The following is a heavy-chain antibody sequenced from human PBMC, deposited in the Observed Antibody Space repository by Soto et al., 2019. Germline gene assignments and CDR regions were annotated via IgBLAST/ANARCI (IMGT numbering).Heavy chain of an antibody. V-gene: IGHV3-30*18. CDR2: ISYDGSNK. Sequence: QSGGSLRLSCAASGFTFSSYGMHWVRQAPGKGLEWVAVISYDGSNKYYADSVKGRFTISRDNSKNTLYLQMNSLRAEDTAVYYCAKRPSITMVRGVIINPWGQGTLVTVSS. D-gene: IGHD3-10*01. CDR1: GFTFSSYG. CDR3: AKRPSITMVRGVIINP. J-gene: IGHJ5*02.